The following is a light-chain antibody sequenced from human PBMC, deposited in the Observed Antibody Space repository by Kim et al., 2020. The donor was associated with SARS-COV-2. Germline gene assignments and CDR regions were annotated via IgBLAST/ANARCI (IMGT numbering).Light chain of an antibody. V-gene: IGLV3-21*04. CDR2: YDS. CDR3: QVWDSSRYVV. Sequence: SYELTQPPSVSVAPGKTARITCGGNNIGSKSVHWYQQKPGQAPVLVIYYDSDRPSGIPERFSSSNSGNTATLTISRVEAGDEADYYCQVWDSSRYVVFGGGTQLTVL. J-gene: IGLJ2*01. CDR1: NIGSKS.